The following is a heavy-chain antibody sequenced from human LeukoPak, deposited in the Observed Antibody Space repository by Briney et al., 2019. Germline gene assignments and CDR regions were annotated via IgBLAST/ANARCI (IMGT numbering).Heavy chain of an antibody. D-gene: IGHD2-21*02. V-gene: IGHV4-39*07. Sequence: SDTLSLTCTVSGGSISSSSYYWGWIRQPPGKGLEWIGSIYYSGSTYYNPSLKSRVTISVDRSKNQFSLKLSSVTAADTAVYYCARGTGGDPDFDYWGQGTLVTVSS. CDR2: IYYSGST. CDR3: ARGTGGDPDFDY. CDR1: GGSISSSSYY. J-gene: IGHJ4*02.